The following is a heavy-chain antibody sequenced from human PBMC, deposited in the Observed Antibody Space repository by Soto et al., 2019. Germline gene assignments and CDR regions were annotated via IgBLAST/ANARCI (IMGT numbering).Heavy chain of an antibody. D-gene: IGHD3-22*01. Sequence: PSETPSPPLAVFCGSISSNYWGGWVPQPPGKGLEWIGEIYHSGSTNYNPSLKSRVTISVDKSKNQFSLKLSSVTAADTAVYYCARHKYHSSGPSAYWGQGTLVTVSS. CDR2: IYHSGST. CDR3: ARHKYHSSGPSAY. J-gene: IGHJ4*02. V-gene: IGHV4-4*02. CDR1: CGSISSNYW.